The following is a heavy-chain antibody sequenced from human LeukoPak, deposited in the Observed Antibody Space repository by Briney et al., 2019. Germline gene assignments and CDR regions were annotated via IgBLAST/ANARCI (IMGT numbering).Heavy chain of an antibody. CDR1: GFTFSSYW. CDR3: TTPAGYDSSGYYGGDY. J-gene: IGHJ4*02. D-gene: IGHD3-22*01. Sequence: GGSLRLSCAASGFTFSSYWMHWVRQAPGKGLVWVSRINSDGSSTSYADSVKGRFTISRDNAKNTLYLQMNSLKTEDTAVYYCTTPAGYDSSGYYGGDYWGQGTLVTVSS. CDR2: INSDGSST. V-gene: IGHV3-74*01.